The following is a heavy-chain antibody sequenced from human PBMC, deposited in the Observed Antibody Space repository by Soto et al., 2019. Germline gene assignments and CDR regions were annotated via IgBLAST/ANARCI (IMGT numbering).Heavy chain of an antibody. Sequence: GSLRLSCAASGFTFSSYGMHWVRQAPGKGLEWVAVISYDGSNKYYADSVKGRFTISRDNSKNTLYLQMNSLRAEDTAVYYCAKDHVPAAYYYYYGMDVWGQGTTVTVSS. CDR2: ISYDGSNK. J-gene: IGHJ6*02. D-gene: IGHD2-2*01. CDR1: GFTFSSYG. V-gene: IGHV3-30*18. CDR3: AKDHVPAAYYYYYGMDV.